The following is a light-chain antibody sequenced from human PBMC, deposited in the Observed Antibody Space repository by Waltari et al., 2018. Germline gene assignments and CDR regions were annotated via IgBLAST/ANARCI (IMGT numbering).Light chain of an antibody. Sequence: DIQITQSPSTLSASAGDRVTITCRASHSIVSWVAWYQQKPGKAPRVVMYKASSLESGVPSRFSGSESGTEFTLTITSLQPDDFATYYCQQYNSYSMWTFGQGTKVEVK. V-gene: IGKV1-5*03. J-gene: IGKJ1*01. CDR3: QQYNSYSMWT. CDR1: HSIVSW. CDR2: KAS.